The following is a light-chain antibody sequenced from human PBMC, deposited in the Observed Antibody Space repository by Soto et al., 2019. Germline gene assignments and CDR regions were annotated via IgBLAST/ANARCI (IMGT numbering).Light chain of an antibody. CDR3: QQYNSYSLT. Sequence: DIQMTQSPSTLSASVGARVPITCRASQSISSWLAWYQQKPGKAPKVLIYKASNLESGVPSRFSGSGSGTEFSLTISSLQPDDFATYYCQQYNSYSLTFGQGTKVDIK. V-gene: IGKV1-5*03. CDR2: KAS. CDR1: QSISSW. J-gene: IGKJ1*01.